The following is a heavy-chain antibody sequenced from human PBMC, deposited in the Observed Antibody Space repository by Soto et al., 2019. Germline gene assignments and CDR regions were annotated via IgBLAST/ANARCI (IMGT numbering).Heavy chain of an antibody. CDR3: AREWSTSGDLDY. Sequence: QVQLVESGGGVVQPGRSLRLSCAASGFTFSSHSIQWVRQAPGKGLEWVAVISYDGSIKYYADSVKGRCTISRDNSKNTAYLQMNSLRAEDTAVCYCAREWSTSGDLDYWGQGTLVIVSS. CDR2: ISYDGSIK. V-gene: IGHV3-30-3*01. D-gene: IGHD3-10*01. CDR1: GFTFSSHS. J-gene: IGHJ4*02.